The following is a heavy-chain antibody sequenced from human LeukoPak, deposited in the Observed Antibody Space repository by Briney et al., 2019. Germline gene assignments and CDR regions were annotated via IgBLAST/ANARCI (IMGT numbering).Heavy chain of an antibody. J-gene: IGHJ4*02. Sequence: ASVKVSCKASGHTFTGYYVYWVRQAPGQGLEWMGWMNPNVGGANFPQKFQGRVTVTSDPAISAAYMELRRLRSDDTAVYYCARGVFGESLESWGQGALVTVSS. CDR3: ARGVFGESLES. CDR1: GHTFTGYY. D-gene: IGHD3-10*02. CDR2: MNPNVGGA. V-gene: IGHV1-2*02.